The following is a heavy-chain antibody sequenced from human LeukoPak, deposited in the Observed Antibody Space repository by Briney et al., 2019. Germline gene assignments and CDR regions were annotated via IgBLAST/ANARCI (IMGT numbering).Heavy chain of an antibody. CDR1: GFTFNRYG. CDR3: ARDRIVGTNYLGYGLDV. CDR2: INQDGSEK. J-gene: IGHJ6*02. V-gene: IGHV3-7*01. Sequence: QPGGSLRLSCAASGFTFNRYGMHWVRQAPGKGLEWVANINQDGSEKYFEDPVKGRFTISRDNAKNSLYLQLNTLRVEDTAVYYCARDRIVGTNYLGYGLDVWGRGTTVTVSS. D-gene: IGHD1-26*01.